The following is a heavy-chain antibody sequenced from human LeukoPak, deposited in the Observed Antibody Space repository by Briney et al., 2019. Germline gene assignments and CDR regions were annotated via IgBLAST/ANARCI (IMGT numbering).Heavy chain of an antibody. D-gene: IGHD5-24*01. J-gene: IGHJ4*02. V-gene: IGHV3-11*04. CDR3: AIYTEEMPAIR. Sequence: LSLTCTVSGGSISSYYWSWIRQPPGKGLEWIAYISSSGTTIYYADSVKGRFTTSRDNAKNSLYLQMNSLRDEDTAVYYCAIYTEEMPAIRWGQGTLVTVSS. CDR1: GGSISSYY. CDR2: ISSSGTTI.